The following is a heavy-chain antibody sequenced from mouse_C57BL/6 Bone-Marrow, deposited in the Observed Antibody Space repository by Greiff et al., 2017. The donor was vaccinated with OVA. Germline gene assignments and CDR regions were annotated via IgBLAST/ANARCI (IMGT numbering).Heavy chain of an antibody. CDR1: GYTFTSYW. Sequence: VQLQQPGAELVMPGASVKLSCKASGYTFTSYWMHWVKQRPGQGLEWIGVIDPSDSYTNYNQKFKGKSTLTVDKSSSTAYMQLSSLTSEDSAVYYCAREGTYYSNYAYFDYWGQGTTLTVSS. D-gene: IGHD2-5*01. V-gene: IGHV1-69*01. J-gene: IGHJ2*01. CDR3: AREGTYYSNYAYFDY. CDR2: IDPSDSYT.